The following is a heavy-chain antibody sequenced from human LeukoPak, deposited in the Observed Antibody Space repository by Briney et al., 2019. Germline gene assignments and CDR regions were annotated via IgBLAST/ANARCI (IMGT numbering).Heavy chain of an antibody. CDR1: GYAISSGYY. D-gene: IGHD1-7*01. V-gene: IGHV4-38-2*01. J-gene: IGHJ4*02. Sequence: SETLSLTCAVSGYAISSGYYWGWIRQPPGKGLEWIGSFYPGGSTYYNPSLKSRVTMSVDTSKNQFSLNLSSVTAADTAVYYCARGTTRLCPDYWGQGTLVILSS. CDR2: FYPGGST. CDR3: ARGTTRLCPDY.